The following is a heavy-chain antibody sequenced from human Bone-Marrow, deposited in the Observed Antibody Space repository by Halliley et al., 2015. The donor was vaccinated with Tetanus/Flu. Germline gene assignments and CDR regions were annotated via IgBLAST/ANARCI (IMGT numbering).Heavy chain of an antibody. CDR3: ARDREPDASMAIFTTHYYYYYGMDV. J-gene: IGHJ6*02. Sequence: QVQLVQSGPEVKKPGASVKVSCKASGYTFSSYGITWVRQAPGQGLEWMGWISGYSGNTNYAQKFQGRVTMSTDTSTSIVYMELRSLRSDDTAVYYCARDREPDASMAIFTTHYYYYYGMDVWGQGTTVIVS. V-gene: IGHV1-18*04. D-gene: IGHD5-18*01. CDR2: ISGYSGNT. CDR1: GYTFSSYG.